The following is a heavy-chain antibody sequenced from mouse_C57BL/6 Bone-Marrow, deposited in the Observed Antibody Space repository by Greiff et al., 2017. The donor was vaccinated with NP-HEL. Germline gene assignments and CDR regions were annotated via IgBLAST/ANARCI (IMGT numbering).Heavy chain of an antibody. Sequence: QLQQSVAELVRPGASVKLSCTASGFNIKNTYMHWVKQRPEQGLEWIGRIDPANGNTKYAPKFQGKATITADTSSNTAHQQLSSLTYEDTAIYYCARSELRRRDYYAMDYWGQGTSVTVSS. D-gene: IGHD2-4*01. CDR3: ARSELRRRDYYAMDY. CDR1: GFNIKNTY. CDR2: IDPANGNT. V-gene: IGHV14-3*01. J-gene: IGHJ4*01.